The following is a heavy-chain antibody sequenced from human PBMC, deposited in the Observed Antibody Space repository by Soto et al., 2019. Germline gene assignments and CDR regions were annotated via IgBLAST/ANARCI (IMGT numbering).Heavy chain of an antibody. D-gene: IGHD1-26*01. CDR2: IHHSGST. CDR3: ARDRGSIVGATTHYYFDY. CDR1: GYSISSGYY. V-gene: IGHV4-38-2*02. J-gene: IGHJ4*02. Sequence: KASETLSLTCAASGYSISSGYYWGWIRQPPGKGLEWIGSIHHSGSTYYNPSLKSRVTISVDTSKNQFSLKLSSVTAADTAVYYCARDRGSIVGATTHYYFDYWGQGTLVTVSS.